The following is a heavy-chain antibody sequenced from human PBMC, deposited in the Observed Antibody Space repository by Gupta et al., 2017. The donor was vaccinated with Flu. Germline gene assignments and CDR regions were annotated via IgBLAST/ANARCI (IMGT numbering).Heavy chain of an antibody. CDR3: AGDSGCKYFDY. CDR2: MSNDGRNK. CDR1: GFIFSSYG. J-gene: IGHJ4*02. Sequence: QERLVESGGGVVEPGSSLRLSCTASGFIFSSYGMHWVRQAPGKGLEWLTVMSNDGRNKYYADSVRGRFTISRDNSKNTLFLQMNSLSAEDTAVYYCAGDSGCKYFDYWSQGTRVTVSS. V-gene: IGHV3-30*03. D-gene: IGHD4/OR15-4a*01.